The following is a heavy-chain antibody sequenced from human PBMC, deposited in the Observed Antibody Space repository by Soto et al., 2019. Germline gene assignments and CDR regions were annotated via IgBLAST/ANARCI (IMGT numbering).Heavy chain of an antibody. CDR3: ARDCGDGNDF. CDR2: IFSNGEK. J-gene: IGHJ4*02. D-gene: IGHD2-21*01. CDR1: GFSLSNGVMG. Sequence: QVTLKESGPVLVRPTETLTLTCTVSGFSLSNGVMGVTWIRQAPGKALEWLALIFSNGEKFYSTSLQSRLSIAXDTSRSQVVLTMTDMDPVDTATYYCARDCGDGNDFWGQGIPVTVSS. V-gene: IGHV2-26*01.